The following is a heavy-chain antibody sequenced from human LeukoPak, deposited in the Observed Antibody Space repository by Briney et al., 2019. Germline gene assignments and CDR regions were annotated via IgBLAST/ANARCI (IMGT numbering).Heavy chain of an antibody. Sequence: SETLSLTCTVSGGSISSYYWSWIRQPAGKGLEWIGYIYYSGSTNYNPSLKSRVTISVETSKNEFSLKLRSVTAADTAVYYCARVTGYRIEDYFDYWGQGTLVTVSS. J-gene: IGHJ4*02. CDR1: GGSISSYY. D-gene: IGHD6-13*01. CDR2: IYYSGST. V-gene: IGHV4-59*01. CDR3: ARVTGYRIEDYFDY.